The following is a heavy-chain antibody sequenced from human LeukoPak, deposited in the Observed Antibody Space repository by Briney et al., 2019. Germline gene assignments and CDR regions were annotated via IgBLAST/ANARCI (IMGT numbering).Heavy chain of an antibody. J-gene: IGHJ5*02. CDR1: GYTFTDSY. CDR2: INPNSGDP. Sequence: ASVKVSCKTSGYTFTDSYIHWVRQAPGQGLEWMGRINPNSGDPNYPRKFQGRVTMTRDTSITTAYMELSRLTSDDTAVYFCARDPRIKAAGDDNWFDPWGQGTLVSVSS. CDR3: ARDPRIKAAGDDNWFDP. D-gene: IGHD6-13*01. V-gene: IGHV1-2*06.